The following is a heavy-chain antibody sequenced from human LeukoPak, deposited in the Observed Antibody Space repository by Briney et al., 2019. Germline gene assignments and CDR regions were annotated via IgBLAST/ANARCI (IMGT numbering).Heavy chain of an antibody. CDR3: AREGDYGDYGY. Sequence: GGSLRLSCVASGLPFSSYWMTWVRQSPGKGLEWVANIKQDGSKKSYVDSVKGRFTIFRDNSKNTLYLQMNSLRAEDTAVYYCAREGDYGDYGYWGQGTLVTVSS. V-gene: IGHV3-7*01. CDR2: IKQDGSKK. D-gene: IGHD4-17*01. J-gene: IGHJ4*02. CDR1: GLPFSSYW.